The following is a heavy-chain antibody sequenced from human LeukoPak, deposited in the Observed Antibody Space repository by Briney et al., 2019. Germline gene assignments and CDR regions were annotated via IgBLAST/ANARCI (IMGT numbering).Heavy chain of an antibody. CDR2: IRTKAYGGTT. Sequence: QSGGSLRLSCTAAGFTFDNYAPTWVRQAPGKGLEWVGFIRTKAYGGTTEYAASVKGRFSISTDESKSIAYLQMNSLKAEDTAVYYCTRIYCTSSISSWVYFQHWGQGTLVTVSS. CDR1: GFTFDNYA. D-gene: IGHD2-8*01. CDR3: TRIYCTSSISSWVYFQH. V-gene: IGHV3-49*04. J-gene: IGHJ1*01.